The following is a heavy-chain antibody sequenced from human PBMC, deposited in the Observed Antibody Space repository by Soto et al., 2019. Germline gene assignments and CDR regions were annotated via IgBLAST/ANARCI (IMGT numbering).Heavy chain of an antibody. CDR2: ISSRSNI. V-gene: IGHV3-21*01. CDR3: AREYTAWHLAYGLDV. J-gene: IGHJ6*02. Sequence: PGGSLILKCVGYELSFSSYIINWVCQDLGKGLEWVSSISSRSNIYYADSVKGRFTISRDNAKNSVSLQMNSLRAEDTAVYYCAREYTAWHLAYGLDVWGQGTPVTVS. D-gene: IGHD2-2*02. CDR1: ELSFSSYI.